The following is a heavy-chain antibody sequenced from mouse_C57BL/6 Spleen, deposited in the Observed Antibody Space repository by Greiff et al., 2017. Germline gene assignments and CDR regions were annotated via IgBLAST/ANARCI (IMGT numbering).Heavy chain of an antibody. Sequence: QVQLQQSGAELVKPGASVKISCKASGYAFSSYWMTWVKQRPGKGLEWIGQIYPGDGDTNYNGKFKGKATLTADKSSSTAYMQLSSLTSEDSAVYFCARRNYSGSSPAGFAYWGQGTLVTVSA. V-gene: IGHV1-80*01. J-gene: IGHJ3*01. D-gene: IGHD1-1*01. CDR2: IYPGDGDT. CDR1: GYAFSSYW. CDR3: ARRNYSGSSPAGFAY.